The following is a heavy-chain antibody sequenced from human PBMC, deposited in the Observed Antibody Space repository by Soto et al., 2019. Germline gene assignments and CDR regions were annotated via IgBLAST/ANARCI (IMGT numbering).Heavy chain of an antibody. V-gene: IGHV4-34*01. CDR2: INHSGST. CDR3: ARYGSGRRYYYYYMDV. D-gene: IGHD3-10*01. CDR1: GGSFSGYY. J-gene: IGHJ6*03. Sequence: SETLSLTCAVYGGSFSGYYWSWIRQPPGKGLEWIGEINHSGSTNYNPSLKSRVTISVDTSKNQFSLKLSSVTAADTAVYYCARYGSGRRYYYYYMDVWGKGTTVTVSS.